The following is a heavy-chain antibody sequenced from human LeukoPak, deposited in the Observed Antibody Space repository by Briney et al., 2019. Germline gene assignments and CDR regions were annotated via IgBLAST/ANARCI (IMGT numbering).Heavy chain of an antibody. V-gene: IGHV3-48*03. CDR3: AKVGSGELIYYYMDV. Sequence: PGGSLRLSCAASGFTFSSYEMNWVRQAPGKGLEWVSYISSSGSTIYYADSVKGRFTISRDNAKNSLFLQMNSLRAEDTAVYYCAKVGSGELIYYYMDVWGKGTTVTISS. CDR1: GFTFSSYE. J-gene: IGHJ6*03. CDR2: ISSSGSTI. D-gene: IGHD1-26*01.